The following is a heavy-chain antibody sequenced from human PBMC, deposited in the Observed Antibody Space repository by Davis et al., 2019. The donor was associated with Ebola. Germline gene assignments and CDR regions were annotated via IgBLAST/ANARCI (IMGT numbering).Heavy chain of an antibody. Sequence: ASVKVSCKASGYTFTSYAMHWVRQAPGQRLEWMGWINAGNGNTKYSQKFQGRVTITRDTSANTAYMELSSLRAEDTAVYYFSREVRGGFSPMDLWGTGTTVTVSS. V-gene: IGHV1-3*01. CDR3: SREVRGGFSPMDL. CDR1: GYTFTSYA. CDR2: INAGNGNT. D-gene: IGHD5-18*01. J-gene: IGHJ6*04.